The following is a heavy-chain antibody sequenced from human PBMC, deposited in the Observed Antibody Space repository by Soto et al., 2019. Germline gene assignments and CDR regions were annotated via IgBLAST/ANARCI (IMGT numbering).Heavy chain of an antibody. CDR3: ARQGVVVAVYYYYYYGMDV. CDR2: IYYSGST. J-gene: IGHJ6*02. D-gene: IGHD2-15*01. V-gene: IGHV4-39*01. Sequence: PSSTLSLTCTVSVGSIIRSSYYWGWRSQPPGKGLEWIGSIYYSGSTYYNPSLKSRVTISVDTSKNQFSLKLSSVTAADTAVYYCARQGVVVAVYYYYYYGMDVWGQGTTVTVS. CDR1: VGSIIRSSYY.